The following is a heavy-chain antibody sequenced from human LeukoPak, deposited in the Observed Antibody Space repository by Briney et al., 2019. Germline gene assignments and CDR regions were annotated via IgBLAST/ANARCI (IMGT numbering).Heavy chain of an antibody. CDR1: GFTLSDYY. J-gene: IGHJ6*02. Sequence: PGGSLRLSCAASGFTLSDYYMSWIRQAPGKGLEWVSYISSSGSTIYYADSVKGRFTISRDNAKNSLYLQMNSLRAEDTAVYYCARVHPPGIAVAGTFSYYGMDVWGQGTTVTVSS. D-gene: IGHD6-19*01. CDR3: ARVHPPGIAVAGTFSYYGMDV. V-gene: IGHV3-11*01. CDR2: ISSSGSTI.